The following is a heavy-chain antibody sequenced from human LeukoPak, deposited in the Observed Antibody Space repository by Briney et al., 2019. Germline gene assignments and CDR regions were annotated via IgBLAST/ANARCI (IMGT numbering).Heavy chain of an antibody. V-gene: IGHV4-4*07. CDR2: IYTSGST. CDR1: GGSISSYY. Sequence: PSETLSLTCTVSGGSISSYYWSWIRQPAGKGLEWIGRIYTSGSTNYNPFLKSRVTMSVDTSKNQFSLKLSSVTAADTAVYYCARERLRLLGVVLLRGDAFDIWGQGTMVTVSS. D-gene: IGHD3-3*01. CDR3: ARERLRLLGVVLLRGDAFDI. J-gene: IGHJ3*02.